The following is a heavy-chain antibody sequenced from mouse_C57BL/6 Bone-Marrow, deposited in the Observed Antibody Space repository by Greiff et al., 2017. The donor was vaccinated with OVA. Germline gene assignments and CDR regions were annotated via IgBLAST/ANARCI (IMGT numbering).Heavy chain of an antibody. J-gene: IGHJ3*01. D-gene: IGHD2-3*01. CDR2: FDPSDSYT. Sequence: QVQLQQPGAELVMPGASVKLSCKASGYTFTSYWMHWVKQRPGQGLEWIGEFDPSDSYTNSNQKFKGKFTLTVDKSSSTAYMQLSSLTSEDSAVYYCARDDGWFAYWGQGTLVTVSA. CDR3: ARDDGWFAY. V-gene: IGHV1-69*01. CDR1: GYTFTSYW.